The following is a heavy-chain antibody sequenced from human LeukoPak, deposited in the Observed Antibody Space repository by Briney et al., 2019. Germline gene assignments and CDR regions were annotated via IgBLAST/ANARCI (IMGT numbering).Heavy chain of an antibody. D-gene: IGHD3-16*02. CDR1: GYTFTSYG. J-gene: IGHJ4*02. Sequence: ASVKVSCKASGYTFTSYGISWVRQAPGQGLEAMGWISAYNGNTNYAQKLQGRVTMTTDTSTSTAYMELRSLRSDDTAVYYCAIDLGELSPLDYWGQGTLVTVSS. V-gene: IGHV1-18*01. CDR3: AIDLGELSPLDY. CDR2: ISAYNGNT.